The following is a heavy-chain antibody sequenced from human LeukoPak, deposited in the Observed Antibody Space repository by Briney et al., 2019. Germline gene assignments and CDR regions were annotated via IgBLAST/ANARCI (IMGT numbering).Heavy chain of an antibody. CDR1: GFTFTSSG. CDR2: ISDDGEKK. CDR3: AKILRESMDWLDL. J-gene: IGHJ5*02. D-gene: IGHD6-6*01. V-gene: IGHV3-30*18. Sequence: GRSLRLSCAASGFTFTSSGMDRVRPAPGEGLEWGALISDDGEKKVYAGPVKGRFTISRDNSKKTLYLQMNSLRPEDTAVYYCAKILRESMDWLDLWGQGTRVTGSS.